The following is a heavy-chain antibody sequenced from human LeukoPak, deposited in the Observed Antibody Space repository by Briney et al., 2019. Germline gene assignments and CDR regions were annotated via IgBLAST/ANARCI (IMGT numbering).Heavy chain of an antibody. CDR2: ITPSGST. CDR1: GGALGRCY. Sequence: APLTLTCKSFGGALGRCYWTWLLQTPEKRLEWIGEITPSGSTSYIPSLKSRLTISIDTSQDQFSLRLTSMNAADTAVYYCARISSSGSLDYWGQGSLVTVSS. V-gene: IGHV4-34*01. CDR3: ARISSSGSLDY. J-gene: IGHJ4*02. D-gene: IGHD3-10*01.